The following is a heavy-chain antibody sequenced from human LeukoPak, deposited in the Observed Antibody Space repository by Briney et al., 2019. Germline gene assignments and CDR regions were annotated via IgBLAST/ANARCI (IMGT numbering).Heavy chain of an antibody. CDR3: ARKTSSGPFDS. D-gene: IGHD3-22*01. J-gene: IGHJ5*01. CDR2: ISTSGSST. V-gene: IGHV3-11*01. CDR1: GFTFSDYY. Sequence: PGRSLRLSCAASGFTFSDYYMSWIRQAPGKGLEWVSYISTSGSSTYYADSVKGRFTISRDNAKNSLYLQMNSLRAEDTAVYYCARKTSSGPFDSWGQGTLVTVSS.